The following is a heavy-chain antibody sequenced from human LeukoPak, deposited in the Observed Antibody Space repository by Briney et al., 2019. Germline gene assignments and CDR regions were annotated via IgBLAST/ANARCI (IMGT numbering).Heavy chain of an antibody. J-gene: IGHJ3*01. Sequence: GGSLRLSCAASGFTFSSYVMSWVRQAPGKGLGWVSSVTGSDGSTYYADSVEGRFTISRDNSKNTLYLQMNSLRAEDTAVYYCAAQWLLHGAFDFWGQGTTDTVSS. D-gene: IGHD6-19*01. V-gene: IGHV3-23*01. CDR2: VTGSDGST. CDR1: GFTFSSYV. CDR3: AAQWLLHGAFDF.